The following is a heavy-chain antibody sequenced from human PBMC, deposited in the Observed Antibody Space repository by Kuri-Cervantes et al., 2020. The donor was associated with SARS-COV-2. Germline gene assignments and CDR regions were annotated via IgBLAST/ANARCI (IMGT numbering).Heavy chain of an antibody. CDR1: GGTFSSYA. D-gene: IGHD6-13*01. V-gene: IGHV1-69*04. J-gene: IGHJ4*02. CDR2: IIPIFGIA. Sequence: SVKVSCKASGGTFSSYAISWVRQAPGQGLGWMGRIIPIFGIANYAQKFQGRVTITADKSTSTAYMELSSLRSEDTAVYYCARDAAADNLSDYWGQGTLVTVSS. CDR3: ARDAAADNLSDY.